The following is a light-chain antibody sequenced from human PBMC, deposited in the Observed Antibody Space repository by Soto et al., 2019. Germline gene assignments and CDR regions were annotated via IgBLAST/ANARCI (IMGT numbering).Light chain of an antibody. J-gene: IGKJ2*01. CDR1: QSISNY. V-gene: IGKV1-39*01. Sequence: DIQMTQSPSSLSASVGDRVTITCRASQSISNYLNWYQQKPGKAPKLLIYAASSVQSGVPSRFSGSASGTDFTLTISSLQPEDSATYHCQQSYSTPHTFGLGTQLEIK. CDR3: QQSYSTPHT. CDR2: AAS.